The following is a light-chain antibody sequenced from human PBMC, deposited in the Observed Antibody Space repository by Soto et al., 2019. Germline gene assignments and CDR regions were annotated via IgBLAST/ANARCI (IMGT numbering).Light chain of an antibody. CDR2: GAS. Sequence: EIVMAQSPATLSVSAGERVTLSCRASQNIGKNLAWYQQKPGQAPRLLIYGASTRITGIPARFSGSGSGTEFTLTISILQSEDFAVYHCQQYYNWWTFGQGTKVDVK. CDR1: QNIGKN. CDR3: QQYYNWWT. J-gene: IGKJ1*01. V-gene: IGKV3-15*01.